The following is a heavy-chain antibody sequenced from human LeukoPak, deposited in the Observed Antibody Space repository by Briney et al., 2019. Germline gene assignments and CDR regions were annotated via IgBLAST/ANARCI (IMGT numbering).Heavy chain of an antibody. V-gene: IGHV4-59*01. CDR2: IYYSGST. CDR3: ARQRDYYDSSGYYSRIFDY. Sequence: SETLSLTCTVSGGSISSYYWSWIRQPPGKGLEWIGYIYYSGSTNYNPSLKSRDTISVDTSKNQFSLKLSSVTAADTAVYYCARQRDYYDSSGYYSRIFDYWGQGALVTVSS. CDR1: GGSISSYY. J-gene: IGHJ4*02. D-gene: IGHD3-22*01.